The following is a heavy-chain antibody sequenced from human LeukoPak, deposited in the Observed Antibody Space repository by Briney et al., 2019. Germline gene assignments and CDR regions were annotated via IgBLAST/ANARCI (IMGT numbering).Heavy chain of an antibody. D-gene: IGHD6-13*01. CDR1: GGSINSY. CDR3: ARSEYSSSWHDYWYFDL. Sequence: SETLSLTCTVSGGSINSYWSWIRQPAGKGLEWIGRIYTSGSTNYNPSLKSRVTISVDTSKNQFSLKLSSVTAADTAVYYCARSEYSSSWHDYWYFDLWGRGTLVTVSS. J-gene: IGHJ2*01. CDR2: IYTSGST. V-gene: IGHV4-4*07.